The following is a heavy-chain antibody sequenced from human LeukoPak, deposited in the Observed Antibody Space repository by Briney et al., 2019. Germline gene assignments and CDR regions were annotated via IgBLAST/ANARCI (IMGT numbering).Heavy chain of an antibody. V-gene: IGHV1-69*04. D-gene: IGHD4-23*01. J-gene: IGHJ5*02. Sequence: SVKVSCKASGGTFSSYAISWVRQAPGQGLEWMGRIIPILGIANYAQKFQGRVTITADKSTSTAYMELSSLRSEDTAVYYCARGPNKSDGGNSGSAWFDPWGQGTLVTVSS. CDR3: ARGPNKSDGGNSGSAWFDP. CDR1: GGTFSSYA. CDR2: IIPILGIA.